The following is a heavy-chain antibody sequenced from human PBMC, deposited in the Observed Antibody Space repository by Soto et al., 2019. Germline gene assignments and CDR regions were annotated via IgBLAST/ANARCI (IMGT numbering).Heavy chain of an antibody. V-gene: IGHV3-30*18. CDR1: GFTFSSYG. J-gene: IGHJ4*02. D-gene: IGHD4-17*01. CDR3: AKDLEATVAVY. Sequence: QVQLVESGGGVVQPGRSLRLSCAASGFTFSSYGMHWVRQAPGKGLEWVAVISFDGSNKYYADSVKGRFTISRDNSKKTLYLQMNSLRAEDTAVYYCAKDLEATVAVYWSQGTLVTVSS. CDR2: ISFDGSNK.